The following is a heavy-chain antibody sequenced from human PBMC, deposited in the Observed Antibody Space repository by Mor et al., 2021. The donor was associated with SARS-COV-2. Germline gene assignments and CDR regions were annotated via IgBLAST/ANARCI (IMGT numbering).Heavy chain of an antibody. CDR2: ISSSSSYI. CDR3: ARVGSRSGGNWFDP. D-gene: IGHD3-16*01. V-gene: IGHV3-21*01. Sequence: RQAPGKGLEWVSSISSSSSYIYYADSVKGRFTISRDNAKNSLYLQMNSLRAEDTAVYYCARVGSRSGGNWFDPWGQGTLVTVSS. J-gene: IGHJ5*02.